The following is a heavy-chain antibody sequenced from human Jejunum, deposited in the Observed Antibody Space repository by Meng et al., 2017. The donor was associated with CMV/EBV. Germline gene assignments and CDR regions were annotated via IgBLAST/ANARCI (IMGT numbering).Heavy chain of an antibody. V-gene: IGHV4-38-2*02. Sequence: VAAYSISSGSCWGWIRQSPGKGLEWIGHMFHGGSTNYNPSLKSRVTISLDPSKNQLSLNVRSVTAADTAVYYCARASIYYYHVDVWGQGTTVTVSS. J-gene: IGHJ6*02. CDR2: MFHGGST. CDR3: ARASIYYYHVDV. CDR1: AYSISSGSC.